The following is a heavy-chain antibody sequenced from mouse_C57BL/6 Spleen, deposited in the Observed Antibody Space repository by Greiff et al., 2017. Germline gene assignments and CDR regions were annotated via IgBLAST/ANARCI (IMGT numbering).Heavy chain of an antibody. D-gene: IGHD1-1*01. CDR1: GYTFTSYW. J-gene: IGHJ2*01. V-gene: IGHV1-64*01. CDR2: IHPNSGST. CDR3: ARSASCGSNYWYYGC. Sequence: QVQLQQPGAELVKPGASVKLSCKASGYTFTSYWMHWVKQRPGQGLEWIGMIHPNSGSTNYNEKFKSKATLTVDKSSSTAYMQLSSLTSEDSAVYCGARSASCGSNYWYYGCWGQGTTLTVSS.